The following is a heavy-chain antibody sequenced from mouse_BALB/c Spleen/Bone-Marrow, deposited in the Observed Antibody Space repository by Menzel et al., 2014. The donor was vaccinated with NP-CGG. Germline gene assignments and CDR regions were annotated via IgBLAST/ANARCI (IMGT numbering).Heavy chain of an antibody. CDR2: ISGGSSAI. J-gene: IGHJ2*01. CDR3: AREGVVRRRVYFDY. Sequence: EVKLVESGGGLVQPGGSRKLSCAASGFTFSNFGMHWVRQSPEKGLEWVAYISGGSSAINYADSVKGGFTISRDNPKNPLFMQMTNLRSEDTEMNYCAREGVVRRRVYFDYWGQGPALTVSS. CDR1: GFTFSNFG. D-gene: IGHD2-14*01. V-gene: IGHV5-17*02.